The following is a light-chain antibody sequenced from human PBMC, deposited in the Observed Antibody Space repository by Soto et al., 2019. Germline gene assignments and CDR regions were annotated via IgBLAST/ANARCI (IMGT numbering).Light chain of an antibody. J-gene: IGKJ5*01. CDR1: ESVSGN. CDR3: QQYSKWPT. Sequence: EIVMTQSPATLSVSPGERATLSCRASESVSGNLAWYQQKPGQAPRLLNYDTASRATAIPARFSGSGSGTEFTLTISSLQSEDFAVYYCQQYSKWPTFGQGTRLEIK. V-gene: IGKV3-15*01. CDR2: DTA.